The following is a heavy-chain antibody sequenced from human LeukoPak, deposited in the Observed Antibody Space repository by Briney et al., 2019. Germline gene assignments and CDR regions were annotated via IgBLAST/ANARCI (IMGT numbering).Heavy chain of an antibody. Sequence: GASVKVSCKASGYTFTSYAMHWVRQAPGQRLEWMGWINAGNGNTKYSQKFQGRVTITRDTSTSTAYMELSSLRSEDTAVYYCARVVRSLIYSGSYGYWGQGTLVTVSS. D-gene: IGHD1-26*01. CDR1: GYTFTSYA. CDR2: INAGNGNT. J-gene: IGHJ4*02. CDR3: ARVVRSLIYSGSYGY. V-gene: IGHV1-3*01.